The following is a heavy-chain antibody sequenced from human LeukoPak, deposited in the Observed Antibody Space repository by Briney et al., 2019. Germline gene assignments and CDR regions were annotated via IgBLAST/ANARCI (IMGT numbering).Heavy chain of an antibody. CDR1: GFSFSTHG. D-gene: IGHD4-11*01. V-gene: IGHV3-21*01. Sequence: GGSLRLSCAASGFSFSTHGMCWVRQIPGKGLEWVASISSSSSYIYYADSLQGRFTISRDNAKNSLFLQMDSLRVEDTALYYCARGVDRATVRNYFDSWGQGTLVTVSS. CDR2: ISSSSSYI. CDR3: ARGVDRATVRNYFDS. J-gene: IGHJ4*02.